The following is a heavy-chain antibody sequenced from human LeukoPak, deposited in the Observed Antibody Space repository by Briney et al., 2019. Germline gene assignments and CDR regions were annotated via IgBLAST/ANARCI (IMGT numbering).Heavy chain of an antibody. J-gene: IGHJ5*02. CDR1: GFTFSSSA. CDR3: AKAWDL. V-gene: IGHV3-30-3*01. CDR2: ISYDGSNK. Sequence: GGSLRLSYAASGFTFSSSAMHWDRQAPGKGLEWVAVISYDGSNKYYADSVKGRFTISRDNSKNTLYLQMNSLRAEDTAVYYCAKAWDLWGQGTLVTVSS.